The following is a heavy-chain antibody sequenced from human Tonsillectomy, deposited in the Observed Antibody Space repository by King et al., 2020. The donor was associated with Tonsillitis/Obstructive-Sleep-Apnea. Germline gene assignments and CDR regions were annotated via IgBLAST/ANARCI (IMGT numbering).Heavy chain of an antibody. J-gene: IGHJ3*02. Sequence: VQLVESGGGPVKPGGSLRLSCVASVFILRTYSMRWVRQAPGKGLEWVTSISPLSNYIYYADSVKGRFTISRDNARNSLSPQMNRLGAEDTAVYYCAKSRALTGHAAFDIWGQGTLVIVSS. CDR1: VFILRTYS. V-gene: IGHV3-21*01. CDR3: AKSRALTGHAAFDI. CDR2: ISPLSNYI. D-gene: IGHD1-14*01.